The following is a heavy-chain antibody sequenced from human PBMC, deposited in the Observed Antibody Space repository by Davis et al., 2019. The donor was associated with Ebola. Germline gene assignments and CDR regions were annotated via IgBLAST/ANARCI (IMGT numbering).Heavy chain of an antibody. D-gene: IGHD6-13*01. CDR2: ISGSGGST. J-gene: IGHJ4*02. V-gene: IGHV3-23*01. CDR3: AKDYSRSKAARPGIAAAGRFDY. Sequence: ESLKTPCAASGFTFSSYAMRWVRQAPGKGLEWVSAISGSGGSTYYADSVKGRFTISRDNSKNTLYLQMNSLRAEDTAVYYCAKDYSRSKAARPGIAAAGRFDYWGQGTLVTVSS. CDR1: GFTFSSYA.